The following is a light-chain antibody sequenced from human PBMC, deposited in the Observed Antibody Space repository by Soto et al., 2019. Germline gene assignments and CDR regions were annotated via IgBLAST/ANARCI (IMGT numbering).Light chain of an antibody. CDR1: NIGSKS. CDR3: QVWDSSSDHPFYV. Sequence: SYELTQPPSVSVAPGKTARITCGGNNIGSKSVHWYQQKPGQAPVLVIYYDSDRPSGIPERFSGSNSGNTATLTISRVEAGDEAEYYCQVWDSSSDHPFYVFGTGTKVTVL. V-gene: IGLV3-21*04. CDR2: YDS. J-gene: IGLJ1*01.